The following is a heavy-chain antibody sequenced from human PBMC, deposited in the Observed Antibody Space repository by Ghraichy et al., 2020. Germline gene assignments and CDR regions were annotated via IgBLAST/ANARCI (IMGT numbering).Heavy chain of an antibody. D-gene: IGHD3-10*01. CDR2: ISSSSSYI. J-gene: IGHJ4*02. Sequence: GGSLRLSCAASGFTFSSYSMNWVRQAPGKGLEWVSSISSSSSYIYYADSVKGRFTISRDNAKNSLYLQMNSLRAEDTAVYYCARAYYYGSGSYYNVWIGVIGLNDYWGQGTLVTVSS. V-gene: IGHV3-21*01. CDR3: ARAYYYGSGSYYNVWIGVIGLNDY. CDR1: GFTFSSYS.